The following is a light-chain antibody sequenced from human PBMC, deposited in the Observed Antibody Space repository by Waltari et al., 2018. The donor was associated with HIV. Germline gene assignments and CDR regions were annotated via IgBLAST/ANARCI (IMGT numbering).Light chain of an antibody. CDR1: SEHSNFA. CDR2: LNSDGSH. V-gene: IGLV4-69*01. J-gene: IGLJ3*02. CDR3: QTWGMGIVV. Sequence: SPGASVKLTCTLSSEHSNFAIAWLQQQPEKGPRYLMKLNSDGSHTKGDGIPDRFSGSSSGAERYLSISSLHSDDEADYYCQTWGMGIVVFGGGTKLTVL.